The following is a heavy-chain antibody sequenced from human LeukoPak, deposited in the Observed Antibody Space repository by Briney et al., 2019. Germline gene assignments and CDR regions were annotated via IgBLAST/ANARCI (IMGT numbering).Heavy chain of an antibody. CDR3: ARDSSGWYRFDY. V-gene: IGHV3-66*01. Sequence: PGGSLRLSCAASGFTVSSNYMSWVRQAPGKGLEWVSVIYSGGSTYYPDSVKGRFTISRDNSKNTLYLQMNSLRAEDTAVYCCARDSSGWYRFDYWGQGTLVTVSS. CDR1: GFTVSSNY. D-gene: IGHD6-19*01. CDR2: IYSGGST. J-gene: IGHJ4*02.